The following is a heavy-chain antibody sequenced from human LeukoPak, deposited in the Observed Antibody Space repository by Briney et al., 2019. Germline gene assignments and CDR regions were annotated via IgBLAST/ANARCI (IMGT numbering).Heavy chain of an antibody. Sequence: ASVTVSFKSSGYTFATYGFCWVRQAPGHGLEWMGWISSNTGKTDYAQKFQGRVTLTTDTSTSTAYMELRSLRPDDTALYYCAKVAGDRMDYWGQGTLLTVSS. V-gene: IGHV1-18*01. CDR2: ISSNTGKT. CDR3: AKVAGDRMDY. CDR1: GYTFATYG. J-gene: IGHJ4*02. D-gene: IGHD6-13*01.